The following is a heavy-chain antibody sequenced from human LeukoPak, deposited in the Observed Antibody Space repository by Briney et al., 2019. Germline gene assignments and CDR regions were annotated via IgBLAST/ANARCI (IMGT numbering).Heavy chain of an antibody. J-gene: IGHJ5*02. Sequence: QPGGSLRLSCAASGFTFSTYSMNWVRQAPGKGLEGVSYISISSGIIYYADSVKGRFTISRDNSKNTLYLQMNSLRAEDTAVYYCARAGYSGYDFFSDKNWFDPWGQGTLVTVSS. D-gene: IGHD5-12*01. CDR3: ARAGYSGYDFFSDKNWFDP. V-gene: IGHV3-48*01. CDR1: GFTFSTYS. CDR2: ISISSGII.